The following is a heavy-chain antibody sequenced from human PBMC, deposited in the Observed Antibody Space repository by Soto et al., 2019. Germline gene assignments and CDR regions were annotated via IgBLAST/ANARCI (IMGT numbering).Heavy chain of an antibody. CDR3: ARASYYYGSGNFNWFDP. Sequence: QVQLVQSGAEVKKPGASVKVSCKASGYTFTSYAMHWVRQAPGQRLEGMGWINAGNGNTKYSQKFQGRVTITRDTSASTAYMELSSLRSEDTAVYYCARASYYYGSGNFNWFDPWGQGTLVTVSS. CDR1: GYTFTSYA. J-gene: IGHJ5*02. D-gene: IGHD3-10*01. CDR2: INAGNGNT. V-gene: IGHV1-3*01.